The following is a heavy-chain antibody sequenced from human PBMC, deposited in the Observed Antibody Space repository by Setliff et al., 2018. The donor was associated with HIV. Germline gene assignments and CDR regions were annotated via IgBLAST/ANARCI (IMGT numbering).Heavy chain of an antibody. V-gene: IGHV4-4*09. J-gene: IGHJ2*01. CDR1: GGSISTYY. CDR3: ARDTGYILSGYRPHWYFDL. CDR2: IYTSGST. Sequence: SETLSLTCTVSGGSISTYYWTWIRQPPGKGLEWIGYIYTSGSTSYNPSLKSRLTISLDTSKNQFSLKLSSVTAADTAVYYCARDTGYILSGYRPHWYFDLWGRGTLVTVSS. D-gene: IGHD3-9*01.